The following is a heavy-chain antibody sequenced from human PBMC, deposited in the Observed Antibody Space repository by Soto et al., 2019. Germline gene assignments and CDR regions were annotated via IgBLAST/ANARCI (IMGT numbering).Heavy chain of an antibody. CDR3: ARVGLGLFGMDV. CDR2: ISGSSTI. CDR1: GFTVSSYS. Sequence: EVQLVESGGGLVQPGGSLRVSCAASGFTVSSYSINWVRQAPGQGLEWVSYISGSSTIYYADSVKGRFTISRDNAKNSLYLHMNSLRDEDTAVYYCARVGLGLFGMDVWGQGTTVTVSS. V-gene: IGHV3-48*02. D-gene: IGHD3-16*01. J-gene: IGHJ6*02.